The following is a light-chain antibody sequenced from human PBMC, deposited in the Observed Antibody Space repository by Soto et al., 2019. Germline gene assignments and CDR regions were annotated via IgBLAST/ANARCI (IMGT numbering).Light chain of an antibody. CDR1: QSIRSY. Sequence: DIQMTQSPSSLSASVGDRVTITCRASQSIRSYLNWYQQKPGKAPNLLIYAASNLQSGVPSRFSGSGARTDFTLTISSLQPEDFATYYCQQSYSTPLTFGGGTKVEIK. V-gene: IGKV1-39*01. CDR2: AAS. CDR3: QQSYSTPLT. J-gene: IGKJ4*01.